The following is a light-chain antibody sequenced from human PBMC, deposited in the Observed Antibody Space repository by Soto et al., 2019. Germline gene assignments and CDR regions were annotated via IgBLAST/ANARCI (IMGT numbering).Light chain of an antibody. CDR3: SSYTSSSTGV. J-gene: IGLJ1*01. Sequence: LTQPSSVSGSPGQSITISCTGTSSDVGGYNYVSWYQQHPGKAPKLMIYEVNYRPSGVSNRFSGSKSGNTASLTTSGLQAEDEADYYCSSYTSSSTGVFGTGTKVTVL. CDR1: SSDVGGYNY. V-gene: IGLV2-14*01. CDR2: EVN.